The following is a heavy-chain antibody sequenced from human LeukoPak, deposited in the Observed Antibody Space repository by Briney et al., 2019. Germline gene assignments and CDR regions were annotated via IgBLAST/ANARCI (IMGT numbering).Heavy chain of an antibody. CDR1: GGSISSYY. Sequence: PSETLSLTCTVSGGSISSYYWSWIRQPAGKGLEWIGRIYSSGSTNYNPSLKSRVTMSVDTSKNQFSLKLSSVTAADTAVYYCARGQYPLLYRYFDLLGRGTVVTVSS. V-gene: IGHV4-4*07. J-gene: IGHJ2*01. CDR3: ARGQYPLLYRYFDL. D-gene: IGHD2-2*01. CDR2: IYSSGST.